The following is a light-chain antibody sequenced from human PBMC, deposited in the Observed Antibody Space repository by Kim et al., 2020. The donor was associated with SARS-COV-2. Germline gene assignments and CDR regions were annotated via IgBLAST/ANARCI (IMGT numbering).Light chain of an antibody. CDR3: QQSYSTPTT. J-gene: IGKJ4*01. V-gene: IGKV1-39*01. Sequence: DIQMTQSPSSLSASVGDRVTITCRASQSISNYLNWYQQKPGKAPKLLIYAASSLQSGVPSRFSGSGSGTDFTLTISSPQPEDFATYYCQQSYSTPTTFGGGTKVDIK. CDR2: AAS. CDR1: QSISNY.